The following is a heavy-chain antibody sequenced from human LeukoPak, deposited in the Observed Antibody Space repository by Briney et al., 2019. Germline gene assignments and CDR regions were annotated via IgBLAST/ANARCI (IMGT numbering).Heavy chain of an antibody. J-gene: IGHJ4*02. V-gene: IGHV3-23*01. CDR2: ISGSGGST. CDR3: AKGGEWEPLAY. CDR1: GFTFSSYA. D-gene: IGHD1-26*01. Sequence: HTGGSLRLSCAASGFTFSSYAMSWVRQAPGKGLEWVSAISGSGGSTYYADSVKGRFTISRDNSKNTLYLQMNSLRAEDTAVYYCAKGGEWEPLAYWGQGTLVTVSS.